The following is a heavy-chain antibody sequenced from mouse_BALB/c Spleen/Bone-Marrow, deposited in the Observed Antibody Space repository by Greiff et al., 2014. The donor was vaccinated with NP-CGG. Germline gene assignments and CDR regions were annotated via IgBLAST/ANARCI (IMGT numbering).Heavy chain of an antibody. Sequence: EVQLQQSGAELVKPGASVKLSCTASGFNIKDTYMHWVKQRPEQGLEWIGRIDPANGNTXXXXXFQXXAXIXADTSSNTAYLQLSSLTSEDTAVYYCAIYYYGSSGFAYWGQGTLVTVSA. J-gene: IGHJ3*01. CDR2: IDPANGNT. V-gene: IGHV14-3*02. CDR3: AIYYYGSSGFAY. CDR1: GFNIKDTY. D-gene: IGHD1-1*01.